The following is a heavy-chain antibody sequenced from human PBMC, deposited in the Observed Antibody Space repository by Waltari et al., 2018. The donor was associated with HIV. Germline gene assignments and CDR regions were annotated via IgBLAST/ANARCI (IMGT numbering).Heavy chain of an antibody. Sequence: QVQLLQSGAEVKKPGASVKVSCKASGYTFPAYYMYWLRQAPGQGLEWMGIINPGGGRATYAEKLQDRVTVTRDTATDTVFMELSSLRAEETAVYLCARDRYYDDNTGYPGTCYFDYWGQGTLVTVSS. CDR1: GYTFPAYY. CDR3: ARDRYYDDNTGYPGTCYFDY. J-gene: IGHJ4*02. V-gene: IGHV1-46*03. D-gene: IGHD3-22*01. CDR2: INPGGGRA.